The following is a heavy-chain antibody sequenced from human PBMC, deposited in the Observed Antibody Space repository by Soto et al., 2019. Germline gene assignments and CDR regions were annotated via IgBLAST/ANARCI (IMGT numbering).Heavy chain of an antibody. CDR2: MSPESGNT. V-gene: IGHV1-8*01. Sequence: ASVKVSCKASGYTFTDYDINWVRQASGQGLEYMGWMSPESGNTGYAPQFQGRVTMTRNTSISTAYMELSSLRSEDTAVYYCEVTTGYWGQGTKVNVSS. J-gene: IGHJ4*02. D-gene: IGHD2-21*02. CDR1: GYTFTDYD. CDR3: EVTTGY.